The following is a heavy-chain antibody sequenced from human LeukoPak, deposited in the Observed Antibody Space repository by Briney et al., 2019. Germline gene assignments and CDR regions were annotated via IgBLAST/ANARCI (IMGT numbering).Heavy chain of an antibody. CDR2: ISGSDGRT. CDR1: GFTFSSYA. V-gene: IGHV3-23*01. D-gene: IGHD6-19*01. Sequence: GGSLRLSCAASGFTFSSYAMSWVRQAPGKGLEWVATISGSDGRTYYADSVRGRFTISRDNSKNTLYLQMNSLRAEDTAVYYCAKDRYHSSYYYYGMDVWGQGTTVTVSS. J-gene: IGHJ6*02. CDR3: AKDRYHSSYYYYGMDV.